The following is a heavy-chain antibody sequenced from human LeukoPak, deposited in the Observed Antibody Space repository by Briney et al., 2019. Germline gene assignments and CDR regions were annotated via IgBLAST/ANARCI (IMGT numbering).Heavy chain of an antibody. CDR3: ARGSITIFGVGYFDY. CDR1: GYTFTSYG. J-gene: IGHJ4*02. Sequence: GASVKVSCKASGYTFTSYGISWVRQAPGQGLEWMGWISAYNGNTNYAQKLQGRVTMTTDTSTSTAYMGLRSLRSDDTAVYYCARGSITIFGVGYFDYWGQGTLVTVSS. V-gene: IGHV1-18*01. CDR2: ISAYNGNT. D-gene: IGHD3-3*01.